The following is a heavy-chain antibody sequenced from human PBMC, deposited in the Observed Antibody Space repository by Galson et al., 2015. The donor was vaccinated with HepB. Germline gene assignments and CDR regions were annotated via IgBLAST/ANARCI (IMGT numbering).Heavy chain of an antibody. CDR1: GYTFTSYG. CDR3: AREGDSSSSWDYYYGMDV. Sequence: SVKVSCKASGYTFTSYGISWVRQAPGQGLEWMGWISAYNGNTNYAQKLQGRVTMTTDTSTSTAYMELRSLRSDDTAVYYCAREGDSSSSWDYYYGMDVWGQGTTVTVSS. J-gene: IGHJ6*02. CDR2: ISAYNGNT. D-gene: IGHD6-13*01. V-gene: IGHV1-18*04.